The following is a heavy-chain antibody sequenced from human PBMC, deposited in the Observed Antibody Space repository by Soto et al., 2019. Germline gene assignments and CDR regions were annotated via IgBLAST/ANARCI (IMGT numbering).Heavy chain of an antibody. Sequence: HVQLVQSGAEVKKPGSSVKVSCKASGGSFRREAINWLRQAPGQGPEWMGNILPFFGTADYAQKFQGRVTVTADMSTTTVYMELNSLRVEDTAVYYCARGHEFGGNSDDFDVWGQGTTVIVSS. CDR2: ILPFFGTA. J-gene: IGHJ3*01. CDR3: ARGHEFGGNSDDFDV. V-gene: IGHV1-69*14. CDR1: GGSFRREA. D-gene: IGHD2-15*01.